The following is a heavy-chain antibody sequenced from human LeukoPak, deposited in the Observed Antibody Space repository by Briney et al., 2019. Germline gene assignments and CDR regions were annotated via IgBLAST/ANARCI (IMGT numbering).Heavy chain of an antibody. CDR1: GFIFSSYS. CDR2: ISSSSSYI. CDR3: AGENIWFGDPYGMDV. Sequence: GGSLRLSCAASGFIFSSYSMNWVRQAPGEGLEWVSSISSSSSYIYYADSVKGRFTISRDNAKNSLYLQMNSLRAEDTAVYYCAGENIWFGDPYGMDVWGQGTTVTVSS. D-gene: IGHD3-10*01. J-gene: IGHJ6*02. V-gene: IGHV3-21*01.